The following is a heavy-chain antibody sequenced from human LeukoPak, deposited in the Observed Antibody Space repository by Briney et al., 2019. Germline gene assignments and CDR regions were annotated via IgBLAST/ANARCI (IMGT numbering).Heavy chain of an antibody. CDR1: GYSFTSYW. V-gene: IGHV5-51*01. CDR2: IYPGDSDT. J-gene: IGHJ4*02. Sequence: GESLKISCKGSGYSFTSYWIGWVRQMPGKGLEWMGIIYPGDSDTRYSPSFQGQVTISADKSISTAYLQWSSLKASDTPMYYCARAYDSSGYYLSASYWGQGTLVTVSS. D-gene: IGHD3-22*01. CDR3: ARAYDSSGYYLSASY.